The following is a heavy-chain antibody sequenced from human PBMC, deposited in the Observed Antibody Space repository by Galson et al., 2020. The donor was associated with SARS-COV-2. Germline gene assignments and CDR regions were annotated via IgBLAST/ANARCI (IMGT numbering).Heavy chain of an antibody. D-gene: IGHD6-13*01. CDR2: IAYDGSNK. CDR3: AKDYESGSSWYWWGLDY. V-gene: IGHV3-30*18. CDR1: GFKFSSYG. Sequence: GGSLRLSCAASGFKFSSYGMHWVRQVPGKGLEWVAVIAYDGSNKYYGDSVKGRFTISRDNSKNTVYLQMNSLRDEDTAVYYCAKDYESGSSWYWWGLDYWGQGTLVTVSS. J-gene: IGHJ4*02.